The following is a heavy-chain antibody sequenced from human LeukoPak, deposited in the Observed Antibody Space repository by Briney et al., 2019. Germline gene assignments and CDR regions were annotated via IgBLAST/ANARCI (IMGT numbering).Heavy chain of an antibody. Sequence: PGGSLRLSCAASGFTFSSYAMSWVRQAPGKGLEWVSAISGSGGSTYYADSVKGRFTISRDNSKNTLYLQMNSLRAEDTAVYYCATPGTAMVTGGMNYFDYWGQGTLVTVSS. D-gene: IGHD5-18*01. J-gene: IGHJ4*02. V-gene: IGHV3-23*01. CDR2: ISGSGGST. CDR1: GFTFSSYA. CDR3: ATPGTAMVTGGMNYFDY.